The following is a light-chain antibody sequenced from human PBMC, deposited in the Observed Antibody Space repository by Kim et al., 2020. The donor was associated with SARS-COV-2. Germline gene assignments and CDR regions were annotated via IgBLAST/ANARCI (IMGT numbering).Light chain of an antibody. J-gene: IGLJ3*02. CDR3: SSYTSSSTWV. CDR1: SSDVGGYNY. CDR2: DVS. Sequence: GQSITISCTGTSSDVGGYNYVSWYQQRPGKAPKLMIYDVSKRPSGVSNRFSGSKSGNTASLTISVLQAEDEADYYCSSYTSSSTWVFGGGTQLTVL. V-gene: IGLV2-14*04.